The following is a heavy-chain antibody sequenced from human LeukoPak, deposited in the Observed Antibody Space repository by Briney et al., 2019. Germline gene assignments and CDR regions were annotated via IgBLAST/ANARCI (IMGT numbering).Heavy chain of an antibody. CDR3: ARHATTYDFWSGPPDY. D-gene: IGHD3-3*01. CDR2: IYYSGST. CDR1: GGSISTNSYY. V-gene: IGHV4-39*01. J-gene: IGHJ4*02. Sequence: SETLSLTCTVSGGSISTNSYYWGWIRQPPGKGLEWIGNIYYSGSTYYNPSLKSRATISVDTSKNRFSLNLTSVTATDTAVYYCARHATTYDFWSGPPDYWGQGTLVTVSS.